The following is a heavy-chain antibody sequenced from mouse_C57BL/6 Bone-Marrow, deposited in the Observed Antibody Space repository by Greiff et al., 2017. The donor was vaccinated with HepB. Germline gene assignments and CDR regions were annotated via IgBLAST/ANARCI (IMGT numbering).Heavy chain of an antibody. CDR3: ASSGSMDY. J-gene: IGHJ4*01. CDR1: GFTFTDYY. CDR2: IRNKANGYTT. V-gene: IGHV7-3*01. Sequence: EVQLQESGGGLVQPGGSLSLSCAASGFTFTDYYMSWVRQPPGKALEWLGFIRNKANGYTTEYSASVKGRFTISRDNSQSILYLQMNALRAEDSATYYCASSGSMDYWGQGTSVTVSS.